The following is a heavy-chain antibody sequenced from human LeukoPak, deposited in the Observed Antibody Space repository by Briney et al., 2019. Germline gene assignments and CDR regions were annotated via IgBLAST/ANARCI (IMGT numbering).Heavy chain of an antibody. CDR1: GFTFSSYW. CDR3: ASGYSSGWYANGVDY. Sequence: HTGGSLRLSCAASGFTFSSYWMHWVRQAPGKGLVWASRINSDGSSASYADSVKGRFTISRDNAKNTLYLQMNSLRVEDTAVYYCASGYSSGWYANGVDYWGQGTLVTLSS. V-gene: IGHV3-74*01. J-gene: IGHJ4*02. D-gene: IGHD6-19*01. CDR2: INSDGSSA.